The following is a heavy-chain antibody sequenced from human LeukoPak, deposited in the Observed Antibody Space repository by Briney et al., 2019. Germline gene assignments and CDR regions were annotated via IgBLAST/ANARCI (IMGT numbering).Heavy chain of an antibody. CDR3: ARGRYYGSGSYYNFWFDP. D-gene: IGHD3-10*01. V-gene: IGHV4-59*12. Sequence: SETLSLTCTVSGGSISSYYWSWIRQPPGKGLEWIGYIYYSGSTNYNPSLKSRVTISVDTSKNQFSLKLSSVTAADTAVYYCARGRYYGSGSYYNFWFDPWGQGTLVTVSS. CDR2: IYYSGST. J-gene: IGHJ5*02. CDR1: GGSISSYY.